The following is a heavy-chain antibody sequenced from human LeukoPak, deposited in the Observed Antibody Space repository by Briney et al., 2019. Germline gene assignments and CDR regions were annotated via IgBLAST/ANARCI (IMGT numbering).Heavy chain of an antibody. CDR1: GGTFSSYA. D-gene: IGHD6-13*01. CDR3: ARDGGSWYRYFDY. J-gene: IGHJ4*02. CDR2: IIPIFGTA. Sequence: GASVKVSCTASGGTFSSYAISWVRQAPGRGLEWMGGIIPIFGTANYAQKFQGRVTITADESTSTAYMELSSLRSEDTAVYYCARDGGSWYRYFDYWGQGTLVTVSS. V-gene: IGHV1-69*01.